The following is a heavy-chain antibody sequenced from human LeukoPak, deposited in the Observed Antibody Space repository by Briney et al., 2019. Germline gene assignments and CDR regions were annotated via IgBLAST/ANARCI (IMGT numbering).Heavy chain of an antibody. CDR3: AKSDYYDSSGYSGGDY. D-gene: IGHD3-22*01. V-gene: IGHV3-30*18. CDR1: GFTFSSYG. J-gene: IGHJ4*02. CDR2: ISYDGSNK. Sequence: GGSLRLSCAASGFTFSSYGMHWVRQAPGKGLEWVAVISYDGSNKYYADSVKGRFTISRDNSKDTLYLQMSSLRAEDTAVYYCAKSDYYDSSGYSGGDYWGQGTLVTVSS.